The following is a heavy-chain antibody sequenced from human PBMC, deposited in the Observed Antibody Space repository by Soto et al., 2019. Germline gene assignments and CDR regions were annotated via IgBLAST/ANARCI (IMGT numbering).Heavy chain of an antibody. Sequence: QVQLVQSRGEVKKPGASVKVSCKTSGYSFTTYVISWVRQAPRQGLEWMGWISGYNGNTNYAQKLQGRVTMTTDTSTSTAYMELRSLRSDDTAVYYCAREGPAPYYYYGMYVWGQGSTVTVSS. CDR2: ISGYNGNT. CDR1: GYSFTTYV. J-gene: IGHJ6*02. CDR3: AREGPAPYYYYGMYV. V-gene: IGHV1-18*01.